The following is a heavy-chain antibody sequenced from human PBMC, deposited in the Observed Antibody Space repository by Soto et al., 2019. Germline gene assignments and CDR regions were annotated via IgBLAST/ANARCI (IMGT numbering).Heavy chain of an antibody. CDR1: GGSISSYY. V-gene: IGHV4-59*01. D-gene: IGHD5-12*01. J-gene: IGHJ6*03. Sequence: SETLSLTCTVSGGSISSYYWSWIRQPPGKGLEWIGYIYYSGSTNYNPSLKSRVTISVDTSKNQFSLKLSSVTAADTAVYYCARDTLGYDSDYYYYMDVWGKGTTVTVSS. CDR2: IYYSGST. CDR3: ARDTLGYDSDYYYYMDV.